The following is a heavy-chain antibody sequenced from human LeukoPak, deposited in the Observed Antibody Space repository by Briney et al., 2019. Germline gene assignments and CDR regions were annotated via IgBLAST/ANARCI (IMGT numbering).Heavy chain of an antibody. CDR1: GYTFTAYS. V-gene: IGHV1-2*02. CDR2: INPNSGVT. Sequence: ASVKVSCTASGYTFTAYSLHWVRRAPAQGLEWMGWINPNSGVTNYAQKFQGRVTMTRDTSISTASMEVSRLTSDDTAVYYCAREDPTCPDAFDIWGQGTMVTVSS. J-gene: IGHJ3*02. CDR3: AREDPTCPDAFDI.